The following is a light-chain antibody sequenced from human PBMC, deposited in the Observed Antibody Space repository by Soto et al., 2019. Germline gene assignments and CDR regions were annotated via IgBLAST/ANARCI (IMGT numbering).Light chain of an antibody. Sequence: QSVLIQPPSASGTPGQRVTISCSGSSSNIASNYIYWYRQVPGTAPELLIYSNNQRPSGVPDRFSGSKSGTSASLAISGLRSEDEADYYCATWDDSLSNSVFGTGTQLTVL. CDR1: SSNIASNY. CDR3: ATWDDSLSNSV. CDR2: SNN. J-gene: IGLJ1*01. V-gene: IGLV1-47*02.